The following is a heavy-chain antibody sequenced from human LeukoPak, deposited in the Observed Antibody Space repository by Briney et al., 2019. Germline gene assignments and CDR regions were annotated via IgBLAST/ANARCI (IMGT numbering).Heavy chain of an antibody. J-gene: IGHJ4*02. Sequence: ESGGSLRLSCEASGFTFSSYALTWVRQAPGKGLDWVSTISSSAASTFYADSVKGRFTISRQNSKNTLYLQMNSLRAEDTAVYYCARGGGSVFFDYWGQGTLVTVSS. D-gene: IGHD1-26*01. V-gene: IGHV3-23*01. CDR1: GFTFSSYA. CDR2: ISSSAAST. CDR3: ARGGGSVFFDY.